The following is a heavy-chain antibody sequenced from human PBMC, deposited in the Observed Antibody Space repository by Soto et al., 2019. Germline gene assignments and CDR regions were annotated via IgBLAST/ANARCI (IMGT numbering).Heavy chain of an antibody. J-gene: IGHJ6*02. Sequence: PSETLSLGCTVSGGSISGGSYYWGWIRQPPGRGRGWIGSIYYSGSTYYNPSLKSRVTISVDTSENQFSLKLSSVTAADTAVYYWALSQGVTTAYSSDGMDVRGQATTLT. CDR1: GGSISGGSYY. CDR2: IYYSGST. D-gene: IGHD4-4*01. CDR3: ALSQGVTTAYSSDGMDV. V-gene: IGHV4-39*01.